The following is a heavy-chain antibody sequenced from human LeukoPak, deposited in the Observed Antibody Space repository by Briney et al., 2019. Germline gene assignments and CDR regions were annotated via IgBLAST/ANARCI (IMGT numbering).Heavy chain of an antibody. Sequence: PGGSLRLSCAASGFTFRSYAMSWVRQAPGKGLEWVSAISGSGDSTYYPDSVKGRFTISRDNSKNTLYLRMNSLRAEDTAVYYCAKEFDSSGYFDYWGQGTLVTVSS. CDR2: ISGSGDST. CDR3: AKEFDSSGYFDY. D-gene: IGHD3-22*01. V-gene: IGHV3-23*01. CDR1: GFTFRSYA. J-gene: IGHJ4*02.